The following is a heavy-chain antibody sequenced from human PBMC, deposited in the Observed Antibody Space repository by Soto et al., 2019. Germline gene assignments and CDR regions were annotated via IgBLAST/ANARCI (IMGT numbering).Heavy chain of an antibody. D-gene: IGHD3-3*01. CDR3: ARGGVSTRTFDY. CDR2: IYPSDSDT. V-gene: IGHV5-51*01. CDR1: GYNFAGYW. J-gene: IGHJ4*02. Sequence: PGESLKISCKGSGYNFAGYWIAWVRQMPGKGLELMGIIYPSDSDTRYRPSFQGQVTISADKSISSAYLQWSSLRASDTAMYYCARGGVSTRTFDYWGQGTRVKVSS.